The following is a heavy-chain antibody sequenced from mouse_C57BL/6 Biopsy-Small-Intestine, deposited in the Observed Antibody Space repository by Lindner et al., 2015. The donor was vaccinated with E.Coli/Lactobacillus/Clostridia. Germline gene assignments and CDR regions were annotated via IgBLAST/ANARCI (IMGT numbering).Heavy chain of an antibody. Sequence: EVQLQESGPELVKPGASVKMPCKASGYTFTDYNMDWVKQSHGKSLEWIGDINPNNGGTIYNQKFKGKATLTVDKSSSTAYMELRSLTSEDTAVYYCARRYYYYAMDYWGQGTSVTVSS. D-gene: IGHD2-12*01. J-gene: IGHJ4*01. CDR1: GYTFTDYN. CDR2: INPNNGGT. CDR3: ARRYYYYAMDY. V-gene: IGHV1-18*01.